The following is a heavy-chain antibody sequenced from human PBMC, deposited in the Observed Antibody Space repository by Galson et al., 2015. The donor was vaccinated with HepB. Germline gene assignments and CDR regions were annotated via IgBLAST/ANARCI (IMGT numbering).Heavy chain of an antibody. J-gene: IGHJ4*02. V-gene: IGHV7-4-1*02. D-gene: IGHD2-2*01. Sequence: SVKVSCKASGYTFTSYAINWVRQAPGQGLEWMGWINTNTGNPMYAQGFTGRFVFSLDTSVTTAFLQISSLKAEDTAVYYCARGYCSSSSCYDPDYWGQGTLVTVSS. CDR1: GYTFTSYA. CDR3: ARGYCSSSSCYDPDY. CDR2: INTNTGNP.